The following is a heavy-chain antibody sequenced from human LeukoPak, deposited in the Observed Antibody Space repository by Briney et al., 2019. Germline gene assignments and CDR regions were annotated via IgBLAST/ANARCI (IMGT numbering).Heavy chain of an antibody. CDR1: GFTFSSYS. V-gene: IGHV3-21*01. Sequence: GGSLRLSCAASGFTFSSYSMNWVRQAPGKGLEWVSSISSSSYIYYADSVKGRFTISRDNAKNSLYLQMNSLRAEDTAVYYCARGVGATTWVDYWGQGTLVTVSS. CDR3: ARGVGATTWVDY. D-gene: IGHD1-26*01. CDR2: ISSSSYI. J-gene: IGHJ4*02.